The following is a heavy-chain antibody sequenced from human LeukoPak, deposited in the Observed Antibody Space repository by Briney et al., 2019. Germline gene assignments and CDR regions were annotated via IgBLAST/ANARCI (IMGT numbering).Heavy chain of an antibody. CDR1: GFTFSSYA. V-gene: IGHV3-21*01. CDR2: ISSSSSYI. CDR3: ARDGLWGSYPTHSQH. D-gene: IGHD3-16*02. J-gene: IGHJ1*01. Sequence: GGSLRLSCAASGFTFSSYAMSWVRQAPGKGLEWVSSISSSSSYIYYADSVKGRFTISRDNAKNSLYLQMNSLRAEDTAVYYCARDGLWGSYPTHSQHWGQGTLVTVSS.